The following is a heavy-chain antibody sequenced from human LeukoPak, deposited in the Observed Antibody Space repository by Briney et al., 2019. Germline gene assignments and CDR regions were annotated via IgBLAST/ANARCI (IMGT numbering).Heavy chain of an antibody. J-gene: IGHJ4*02. V-gene: IGHV3-48*01. CDR3: ARDLGYYYDSSGYCSGY. CDR2: ISSSSSTI. D-gene: IGHD3-22*01. Sequence: PGRSLRLSCAASGFTFSSYSMNWVRQAPGKGLEWVSYISSSSSTIYYADSVKGRFTISRDNAKNSLYLQMNSLRAEDTAVYYCARDLGYYYDSSGYCSGYWGQGTLVTVSS. CDR1: GFTFSSYS.